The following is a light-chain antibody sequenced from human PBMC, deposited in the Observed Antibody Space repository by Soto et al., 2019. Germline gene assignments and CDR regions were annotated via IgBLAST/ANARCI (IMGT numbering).Light chain of an antibody. Sequence: QSALTQPASLSGSPGQSITISCTGPSSDVGAYNYISWYQQHPGKVPKLMIYDVSDRPSGVSNRFSGSKSGNTASLTISGLQAEDEADYYCSSFTRSNSYVFGTGTKVTVL. V-gene: IGLV2-14*03. CDR3: SSFTRSNSYV. CDR2: DVS. CDR1: SSDVGAYNY. J-gene: IGLJ1*01.